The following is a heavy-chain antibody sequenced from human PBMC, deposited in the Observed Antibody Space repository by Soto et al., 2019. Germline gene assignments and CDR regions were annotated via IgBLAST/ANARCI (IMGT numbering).Heavy chain of an antibody. V-gene: IGHV3-33*01. Sequence: QVQLVESGGGVVQPGRSLRLSCAASGFTFSSYCMHWVRQAPGKGLEWVAVIWYDGSNKYYADSVKGRFTISRDNSKNTLYLQMNSLIAEDTAVYYYAREFITVTPYFDYWGQGTLVTVSS. CDR1: GFTFSSYC. CDR3: AREFITVTPYFDY. J-gene: IGHJ4*02. D-gene: IGHD4-17*01. CDR2: IWYDGSNK.